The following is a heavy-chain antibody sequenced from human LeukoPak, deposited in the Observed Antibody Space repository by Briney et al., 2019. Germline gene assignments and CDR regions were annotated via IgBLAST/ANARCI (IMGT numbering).Heavy chain of an antibody. CDR3: ARGDLRHYYYYMDV. Sequence: ASVKVSCKASGYTFTSYDINWVRQATGQGLEWMGWMDPNSGNTGYAQKFQGRVTMTRNTSISTAYMELSSLGSEDTAVYYCARGDLRHYYYYMDVWGKGTTVTVSS. J-gene: IGHJ6*03. D-gene: IGHD6-25*01. CDR2: MDPNSGNT. V-gene: IGHV1-8*01. CDR1: GYTFTSYD.